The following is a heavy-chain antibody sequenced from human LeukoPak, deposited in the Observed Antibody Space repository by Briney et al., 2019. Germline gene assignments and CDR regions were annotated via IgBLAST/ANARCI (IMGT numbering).Heavy chain of an antibody. Sequence: GGSLRLSCAASGFTFSSYAMSWVRQAPGKGLEWVSVISGSGGSTYYADSVKGRFTISRDNSKNTLYLQMNSLRAEDTAVYYCAKAKTGYCSGGSCSNWFDPWGQGTLVTVSS. CDR1: GFTFSSYA. CDR3: AKAKTGYCSGGSCSNWFDP. D-gene: IGHD2-15*01. V-gene: IGHV3-23*01. CDR2: ISGSGGST. J-gene: IGHJ5*02.